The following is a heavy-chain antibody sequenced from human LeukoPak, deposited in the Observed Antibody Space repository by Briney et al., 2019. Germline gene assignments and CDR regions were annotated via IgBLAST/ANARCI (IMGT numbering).Heavy chain of an antibody. Sequence: PGRSLRLSCAASGFTFSSYWMHWVRQAPGKGLVWVSRINSDGSSTSYADSVKGRFTISRDNSKNTLYLQMNSLRAEDTAVYYCARGGVYSSGWYVDYWGQGTLVTVSS. J-gene: IGHJ4*02. CDR3: ARGGVYSSGWYVDY. V-gene: IGHV3-74*01. CDR2: INSDGSST. CDR1: GFTFSSYW. D-gene: IGHD6-19*01.